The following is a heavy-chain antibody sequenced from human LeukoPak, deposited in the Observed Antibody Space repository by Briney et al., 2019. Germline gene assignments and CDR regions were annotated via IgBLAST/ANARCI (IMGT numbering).Heavy chain of an antibody. D-gene: IGHD3-3*01. J-gene: IGHJ4*02. CDR2: IYYSGST. CDR1: GGSISSSSYY. Sequence: SETLSLTCTVSGGSISSSSYYWGWIRQPPGKGLEWIGSIYYSGSTYYNPSLKSRVTISVDTSKNQFSLKLSSVTAADTAVYYCARRGSDFWSGYYREYYFDYWGQGTLVTVSS. CDR3: ARRGSDFWSGYYREYYFDY. V-gene: IGHV4-39*01.